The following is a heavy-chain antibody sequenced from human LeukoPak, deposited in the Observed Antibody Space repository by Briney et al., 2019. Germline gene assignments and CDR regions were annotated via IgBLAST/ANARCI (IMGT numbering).Heavy chain of an antibody. CDR3: ARHGAGYYDILTGTRANKGAFDI. CDR1: GYSFSKYW. Sequence: GESLKIPCTTSGYSFSKYWIGWVRQTPGKGLEWMGFIYSDESLIRYSPSFEGQVTISADKSISTAYLQWSSLKASDTAMYYCARHGAGYYDILTGTRANKGAFDIWGQGTMVTVSS. J-gene: IGHJ3*02. D-gene: IGHD3-9*01. V-gene: IGHV5-51*01. CDR2: IYSDESLI.